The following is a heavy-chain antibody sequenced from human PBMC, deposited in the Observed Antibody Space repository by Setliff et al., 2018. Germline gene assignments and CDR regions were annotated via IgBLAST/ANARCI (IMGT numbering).Heavy chain of an antibody. D-gene: IGHD3-22*01. Sequence: ASVKVSCKASGYTLTNYYMHWVRQAPGQGLEWMGIINPSGGLTRYAQKFQGGVTMTRDTSTSTANMELRSLRSDDTAVYYCVRDLDYQYYYETSGRDAFDIWGLGTRVTVSS. CDR1: GYTLTNYY. J-gene: IGHJ3*02. CDR3: VRDLDYQYYYETSGRDAFDI. CDR2: INPSGGLT. V-gene: IGHV1-46*01.